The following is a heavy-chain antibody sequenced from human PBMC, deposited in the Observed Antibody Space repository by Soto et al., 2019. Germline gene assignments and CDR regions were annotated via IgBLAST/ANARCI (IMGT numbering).Heavy chain of an antibody. CDR3: ARTGAAAGISPAYYYYGMDV. J-gene: IGHJ6*02. CDR2: IIPIFGTA. CDR1: GGTFSSYA. V-gene: IGHV1-69*06. D-gene: IGHD6-13*01. Sequence: QVQLVQSGAEVKKPGSSVKVSCKASGGTFSSYAISWVRQAPGQGLEWMGGIIPIFGTANYAQKFQGRVTITADKSTSTAYMELSSLRSEDTAVYHCARTGAAAGISPAYYYYGMDVWGQGTTVTVSS.